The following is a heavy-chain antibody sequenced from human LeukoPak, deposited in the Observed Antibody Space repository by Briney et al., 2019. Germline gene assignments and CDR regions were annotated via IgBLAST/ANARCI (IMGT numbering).Heavy chain of an antibody. CDR1: GGSIGSGDYY. J-gene: IGHJ6*02. CDR2: IYYSGST. Sequence: SETLSLTCTVSGGSIGSGDYYWSWIRHHPGKGLEWIGYIYYSGSTYYNPSLKSRVTISVDTSKNQFSLKLSSVTAADTAVYYCARYYDSSGYYYDKGNYYGMDVWGQGTTVTVSS. D-gene: IGHD3-22*01. V-gene: IGHV4-31*03. CDR3: ARYYDSSGYYYDKGNYYGMDV.